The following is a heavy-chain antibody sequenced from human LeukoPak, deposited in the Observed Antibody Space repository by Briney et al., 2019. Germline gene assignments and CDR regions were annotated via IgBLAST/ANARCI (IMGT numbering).Heavy chain of an antibody. CDR2: IYYRGST. Sequence: SETLSLTCTVSGGSISSSSYYWGWIRQPPGKGLEWIGSIYYRGSTYYNPSLKSRVTISVDTSKNQFSLKLSSVTAADTAVYYCARLSPFSDYWGQGTLVTVSS. CDR3: ARLSPFSDY. J-gene: IGHJ4*02. CDR1: GGSISSSSYY. V-gene: IGHV4-39*01.